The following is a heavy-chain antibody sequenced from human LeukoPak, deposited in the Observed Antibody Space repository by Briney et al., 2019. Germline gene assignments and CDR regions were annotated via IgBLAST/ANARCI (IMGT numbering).Heavy chain of an antibody. CDR3: AGQMTTVTYYFDY. Sequence: PAETLSLTCAVYGGSFSGYYWSWIRQPPGKGLEWIWDINHSGSTNYNPSLKRRVTITVDTSKNQFSLKLSSGTAADTAVYYCAGQMTTVTYYFDYWGQGTLVTVSS. D-gene: IGHD4-11*01. CDR1: GGSFSGYY. CDR2: INHSGST. J-gene: IGHJ4*02. V-gene: IGHV4-34*01.